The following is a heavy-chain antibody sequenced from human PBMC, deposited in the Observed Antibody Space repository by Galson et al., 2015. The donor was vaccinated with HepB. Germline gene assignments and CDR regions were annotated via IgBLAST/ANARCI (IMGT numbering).Heavy chain of an antibody. CDR3: IGSWFTFDY. V-gene: IGHV3-74*01. CDR2: IDTDGISS. D-gene: IGHD2-15*01. J-gene: IGHJ4*02. CDR1: GFSFSSHW. Sequence: SLRLSCAASGFSFSSHWMHWVRQVPGRGLKWVSRIDTDGISSTYADSVKGRFTISRDNAKRTLYLHMTSLRAEDTAVYYCIGSWFTFDYWGQGALVTVSS.